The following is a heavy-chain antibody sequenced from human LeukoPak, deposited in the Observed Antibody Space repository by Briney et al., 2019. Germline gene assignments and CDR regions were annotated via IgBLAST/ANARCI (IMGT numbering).Heavy chain of an antibody. CDR1: GFTFDDYA. V-gene: IGHV3-43D*03. J-gene: IGHJ4*02. CDR2: ISWDGGST. Sequence: GGSLRLSCAASGFTFDDYAMHWVRQAPGKGLEWVSLISWDGGSTYYADSVKGRFTISRDNSKNSLYLQMNSLRAEDTAVYYCARDWNRGIAAAGTPDYWGQGTLVTVSS. D-gene: IGHD6-13*01. CDR3: ARDWNRGIAAAGTPDY.